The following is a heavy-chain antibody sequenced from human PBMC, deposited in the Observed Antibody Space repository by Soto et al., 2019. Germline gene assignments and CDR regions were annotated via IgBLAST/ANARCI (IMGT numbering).Heavy chain of an antibody. CDR3: AKTARYCSGGSCYPY. D-gene: IGHD2-15*01. J-gene: IGHJ4*02. Sequence: PGGSLRLSCAASGFTFSSYAMSWVRQAPGKGLEWVSGISGSGDSTYYADSVKGRFTISRDNSKNTLYLQMNSLRAEDTAVYYCAKTARYCSGGSCYPYWGQGTLVTVSS. V-gene: IGHV3-23*01. CDR2: ISGSGDST. CDR1: GFTFSSYA.